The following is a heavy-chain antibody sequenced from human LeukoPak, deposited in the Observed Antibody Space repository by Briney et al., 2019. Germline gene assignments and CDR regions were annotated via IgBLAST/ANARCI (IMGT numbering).Heavy chain of an antibody. D-gene: IGHD3-22*01. CDR1: GLTFSDHY. Sequence: PGGSLRLSCAASGLTFSDHYMDWVRQAPGKGLEWVGRIRNKANSYATEYAASVKGRFTISRDDSKNSLYLQMNCLKTEDTAVYYCAGLDTTGYYFVAYWGQGTLVTVSS. CDR3: AGLDTTGYYFVAY. J-gene: IGHJ4*02. V-gene: IGHV3-72*01. CDR2: IRNKANSYAT.